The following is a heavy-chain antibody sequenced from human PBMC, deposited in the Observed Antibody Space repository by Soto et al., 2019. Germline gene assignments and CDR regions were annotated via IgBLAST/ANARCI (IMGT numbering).Heavy chain of an antibody. V-gene: IGHV4-34*01. J-gene: IGHJ4*02. CDR3: VRALELVRAHKALDY. CDR2: INHSGST. CDR1: GGSFSGYY. D-gene: IGHD1-26*01. Sequence: SETLSLTCAVYGGSFSGYYWTWTRRPPGKGLEWIGEINHSGSTNYTPSLKSRVTISVDTSKNQFSLKLSSVTAADTAAYYCVRALELVRAHKALDYWGQGTLVTVSS.